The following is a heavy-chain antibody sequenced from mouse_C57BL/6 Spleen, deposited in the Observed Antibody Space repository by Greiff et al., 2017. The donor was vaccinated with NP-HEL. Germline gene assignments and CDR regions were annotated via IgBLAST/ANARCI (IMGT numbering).Heavy chain of an antibody. D-gene: IGHD3-2*02. CDR2: IDPENGDT. Sequence: EVKLVESGAELVRPGASVKLSCTASGFNIKDDYMHWVKQRPEQGLEWIGWIDPENGDTEYASKFQGKATITADTSSNTAYLQLSSLTSEDTAVYYCTSLRLPDYWGQGTTLTVSS. CDR3: TSLRLPDY. CDR1: GFNIKDDY. J-gene: IGHJ2*01. V-gene: IGHV14-4*01.